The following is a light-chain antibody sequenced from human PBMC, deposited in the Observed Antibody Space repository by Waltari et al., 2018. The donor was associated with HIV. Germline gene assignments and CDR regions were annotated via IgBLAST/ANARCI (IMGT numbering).Light chain of an antibody. V-gene: IGLV3-1*01. CDR3: QAWDNSVV. J-gene: IGLJ2*01. CDR1: KLGDKY. CDR2: KDN. Sequence: SYELTQPPSVSVSPGQPASITCSGDKLGDKYACWYQQKPGQSPVLVIYKDNKRPSGIPERFSGSNSGNTATLTISGAQAMDEADYYCQAWDNSVVFGGGTKLTVL.